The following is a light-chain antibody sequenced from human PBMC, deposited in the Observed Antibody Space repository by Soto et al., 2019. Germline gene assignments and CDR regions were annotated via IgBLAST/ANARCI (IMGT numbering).Light chain of an antibody. CDR2: GAS. V-gene: IGKV3-20*01. J-gene: IGKJ2*01. Sequence: EIVLTQSPGTLSLSPGERATLSCTTSQRISSSYLAWYQQKPGQAPRFLIYGASGRATDIPDRFSGSGSGTDFTLTISRLEPEDFAVYYCQHYGSSPPYTFGQGIKLEIK. CDR3: QHYGSSPPYT. CDR1: QRISSSY.